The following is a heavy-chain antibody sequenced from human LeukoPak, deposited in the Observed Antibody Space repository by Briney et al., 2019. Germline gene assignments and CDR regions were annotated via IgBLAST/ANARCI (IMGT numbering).Heavy chain of an antibody. CDR1: GFTVSSNN. J-gene: IGHJ4*02. D-gene: IGHD1-26*01. Sequence: GGSLRLSCAVSGFTVSSNNMTWVRQAPGKGLEWVSLIYSGGTTYYADSVKGRFTISRDNSRNTLYLQMSSLRAEDTAVYYCAKGLAVSGTYFDYWGQGTLVTVSS. CDR3: AKGLAVSGTYFDY. CDR2: IYSGGTT. V-gene: IGHV3-53*01.